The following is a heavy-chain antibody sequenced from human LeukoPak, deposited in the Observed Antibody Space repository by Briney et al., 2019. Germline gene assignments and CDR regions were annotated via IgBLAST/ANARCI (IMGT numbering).Heavy chain of an antibody. J-gene: IGHJ4*02. CDR2: ISGSGGST. CDR1: GFTFSSYA. D-gene: IGHD3-22*01. CDR3: ARGSSGAGYYFDY. Sequence: GGSLRLSCAASGFTFSSYAMSWVRQAPGKGLEWVSAISGSGGSTYYADSVKGRFTLSRDSSKNTLYLQMNSLRTEDTAVYYCARGSSGAGYYFDYWGLGTLVTVSS. V-gene: IGHV3-23*01.